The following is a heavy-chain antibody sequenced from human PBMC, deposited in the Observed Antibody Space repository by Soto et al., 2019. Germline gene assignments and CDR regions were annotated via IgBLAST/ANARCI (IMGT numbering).Heavy chain of an antibody. V-gene: IGHV4-34*01. CDR2: INHSGST. CDR1: GGSFSGYY. Sequence: ASETLSLTCAVYGGSFSGYYWSWIRQPPGKGLEWIGEINHSGSTNYNPSLKSRVTISVDTSKNQFSLKLSSVTAADTAVYYCASLLSAAGTFIDYWGQGTLVTVSS. J-gene: IGHJ4*02. D-gene: IGHD6-13*01. CDR3: ASLLSAAGTFIDY.